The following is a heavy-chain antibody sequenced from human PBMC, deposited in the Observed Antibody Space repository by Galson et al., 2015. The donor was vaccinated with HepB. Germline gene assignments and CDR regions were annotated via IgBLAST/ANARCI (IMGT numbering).Heavy chain of an antibody. V-gene: IGHV3-7*01. D-gene: IGHD2-15*01. Sequence: SLRLSCAASGFTFSSYWMSWVRQAPGKGLEWVANIKQDGSEKYYVDSVKGRFTISRDNAKNSLYLQMNSLRAEDTAVYYCARDYCSGGSCYSGIKFDIWGQGTMVTVSS. CDR2: IKQDGSEK. J-gene: IGHJ3*02. CDR3: ARDYCSGGSCYSGIKFDI. CDR1: GFTFSSYW.